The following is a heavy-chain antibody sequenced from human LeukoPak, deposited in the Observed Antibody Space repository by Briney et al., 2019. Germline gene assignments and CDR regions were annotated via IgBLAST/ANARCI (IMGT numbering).Heavy chain of an antibody. Sequence: ASVKVSCKASGYTFTVYYMHWVRQAPGQGLEWVVWINPNSGGTNYAQKFQGRVTMTRDTSISTAYMELSRLRSDDTAVYSCGGRGGGTQLDYWGQGTLVTVSS. CDR3: GGRGGGTQLDY. J-gene: IGHJ4*02. D-gene: IGHD3-10*01. CDR2: INPNSGGT. V-gene: IGHV1-2*02. CDR1: GYTFTVYY.